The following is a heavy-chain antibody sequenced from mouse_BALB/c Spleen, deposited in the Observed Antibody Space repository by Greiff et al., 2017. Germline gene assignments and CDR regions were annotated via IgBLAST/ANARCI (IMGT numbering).Heavy chain of an antibody. V-gene: IGHV5-6-5*01. CDR2: ISSGGST. CDR3: ASHEGYGSSRGFAY. D-gene: IGHD1-1*01. CDR1: GFTFSSYA. Sequence: DVKLVESGGGLVKPGGSLKLSCAASGFTFSSYAMSWVRQTPEKRLEWVASISSGGSTYYPDSVKGRFTISRDNARNILYLQMSSLRSEDTAMYYCASHEGYGSSRGFAYWGQGTLVTVSA. J-gene: IGHJ3*01.